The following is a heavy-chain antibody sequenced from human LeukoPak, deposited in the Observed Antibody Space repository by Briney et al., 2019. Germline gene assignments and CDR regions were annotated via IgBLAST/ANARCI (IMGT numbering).Heavy chain of an antibody. D-gene: IGHD2-15*01. J-gene: IGHJ6*02. V-gene: IGHV4-39*01. CDR1: GGSISSNNYY. CDR3: ARGRGYCSGGSCYPYYYYGMDV. Sequence: PSETLSLTCTVSGGSISSNNYYWGWIRQPPGKGLEWIGSIYYSGSTYYNPSPKSRVTISVDTSKNQFSLKLSSVTAADTAVYYCARGRGYCSGGSCYPYYYYGMDVWGQGTTVTVSS. CDR2: IYYSGST.